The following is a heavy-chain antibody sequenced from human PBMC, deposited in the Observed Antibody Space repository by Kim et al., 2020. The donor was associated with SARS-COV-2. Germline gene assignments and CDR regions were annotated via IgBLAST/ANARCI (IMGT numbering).Heavy chain of an antibody. CDR3: ARDKGSSWFDY. CDR2: IWYDGSNK. CDR1: GFTFSSYG. J-gene: IGHJ4*02. Sequence: GGSLRLSCAASGFTFSSYGMHWVRQAPGKGLEWVAVIWYDGSNKYYADSVKGRFTISRDNSKNTLYLQMNSLRAEDTAVYYCARDKGSSWFDYWGQGTLFTVSS. D-gene: IGHD6-13*01. V-gene: IGHV3-33*01.